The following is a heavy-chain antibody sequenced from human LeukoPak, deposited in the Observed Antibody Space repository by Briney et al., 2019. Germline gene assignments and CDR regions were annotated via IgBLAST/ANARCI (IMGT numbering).Heavy chain of an antibody. CDR2: SIPIFGTA. V-gene: IGHV1-69*13. CDR3: ARVRRDGYNRAPFFDY. J-gene: IGHJ4*02. D-gene: IGHD5-24*01. Sequence: SVKVSCRASGGTFSSYAISWVRQAPGQGLEWMGGSIPIFGTANYAQKFQGRVTITADESTSTAYMELSSLRSEDTAVYYCARVRRDGYNRAPFFDYWGQGTLVTVSS. CDR1: GGTFSSYA.